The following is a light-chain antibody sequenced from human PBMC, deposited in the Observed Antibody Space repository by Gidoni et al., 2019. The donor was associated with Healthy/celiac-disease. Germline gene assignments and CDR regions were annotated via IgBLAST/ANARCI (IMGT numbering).Light chain of an antibody. Sequence: DIQMTQSPSSLSASVGDRVTITCRASQRISSYLNWYQQKPGKAPNLLIYSASSLQSGVPSRFSGSGSGTDFTLTISSLQPEDFATYYCQQSYSTPLTFGGXTKVEIK. CDR2: SAS. CDR1: QRISSY. CDR3: QQSYSTPLT. V-gene: IGKV1-39*01. J-gene: IGKJ4*01.